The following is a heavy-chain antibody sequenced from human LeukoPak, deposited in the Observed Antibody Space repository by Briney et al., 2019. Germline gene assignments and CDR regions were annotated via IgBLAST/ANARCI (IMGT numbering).Heavy chain of an antibody. Sequence: PSETLSLTCTVSGGSISSYYWSWIRQPPGKGLEWIGYIYYSGSTNYNPSLKSRVTISVDTSKNQFSLKLSSVTAADTAVYDCARERGTVTTSAFDPWGQGTLVTVSS. CDR2: IYYSGST. J-gene: IGHJ5*02. CDR3: ARERGTVTTSAFDP. CDR1: GGSISSYY. V-gene: IGHV4-59*01. D-gene: IGHD4-17*01.